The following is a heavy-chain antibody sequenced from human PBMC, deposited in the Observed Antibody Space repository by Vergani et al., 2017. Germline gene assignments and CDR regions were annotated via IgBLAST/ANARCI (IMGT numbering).Heavy chain of an antibody. V-gene: IGHV3-30*03. CDR3: ARDFLTRVTTLDYYYMGV. Sequence: QVQLVESGGGEVQPGRSLRLSCSAAGFPFSDYCVHWVRQAPGKGLEWVSVISYDGNKKNYADSVKGRFTISRDNSKNPLYLEMNALRAEDTAVYYCARDFLTRVTTLDYYYMGVWGKGTTVTVSS. CDR1: GFPFSDYC. J-gene: IGHJ6*03. CDR2: ISYDGNKK. D-gene: IGHD1-1*01.